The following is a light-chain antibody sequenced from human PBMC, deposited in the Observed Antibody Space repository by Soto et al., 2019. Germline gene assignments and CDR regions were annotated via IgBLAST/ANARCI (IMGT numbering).Light chain of an antibody. V-gene: IGKV3-20*01. CDR2: GAS. Sequence: EIVLTQSPGTLSLSPGERVTLSCRASQSVRSTYLAWYQQKPGQAPRLLIYGASSRATGIPDRFSGSGSGTDFPLTISRLEPEDFAVYYCQHYGSSLTFGGGTTVEI. CDR1: QSVRSTY. CDR3: QHYGSSLT. J-gene: IGKJ4*01.